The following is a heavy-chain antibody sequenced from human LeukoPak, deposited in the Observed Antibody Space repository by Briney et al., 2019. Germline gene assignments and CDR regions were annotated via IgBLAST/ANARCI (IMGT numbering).Heavy chain of an antibody. J-gene: IGHJ4*02. V-gene: IGHV1-46*01. Sequence: GASVKVSCKASGYTFTSYYMHWVRPAPGQGLEWMGIINPSGGSTPHAQKFQGRVTMTRDTSTSTVYMELNNLRSEDTALYYCAREAPVGSVFDDVGHFDYWGQGTLVTVSS. CDR2: INPSGGST. CDR1: GYTFTSYY. CDR3: AREAPVGSVFDDVGHFDY. D-gene: IGHD1-26*01.